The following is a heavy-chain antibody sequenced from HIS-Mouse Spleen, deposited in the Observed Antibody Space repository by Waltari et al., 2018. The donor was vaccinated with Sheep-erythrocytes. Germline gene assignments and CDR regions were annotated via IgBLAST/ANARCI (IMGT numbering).Heavy chain of an antibody. Sequence: QVQLQESGPGLVKPSETLSLTCTVSGGSISSYYWSWIRQPPGKGLEWIGYIYYSGSTHYTPSLKSRVTISVDTSKNQFSLKLSSVTAADTAVYYCARHVRSRVSAFDIWGQGTMVTVSS. CDR1: GGSISSYY. CDR2: IYYSGST. J-gene: IGHJ3*02. D-gene: IGHD2-8*01. CDR3: ARHVRSRVSAFDI. V-gene: IGHV4-59*08.